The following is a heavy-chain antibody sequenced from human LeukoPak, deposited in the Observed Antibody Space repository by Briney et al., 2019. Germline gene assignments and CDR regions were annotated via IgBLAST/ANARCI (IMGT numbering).Heavy chain of an antibody. CDR3: ARGRPVDSSGSHVGY. D-gene: IGHD3-22*01. Sequence: SETLSLTCAVYGGSFSGYYWSWIRQPPGKGLEWIGEINHSGSTNYNPSLKSRVTISVDTSKNQFSLKLSSVTAADTAVYYCARGRPVDSSGSHVGYWGQGTLVTVSS. CDR1: GGSFSGYY. CDR2: INHSGST. V-gene: IGHV4-34*01. J-gene: IGHJ4*02.